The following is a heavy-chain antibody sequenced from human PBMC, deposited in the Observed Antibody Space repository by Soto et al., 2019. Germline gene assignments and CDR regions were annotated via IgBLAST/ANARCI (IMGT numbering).Heavy chain of an antibody. J-gene: IGHJ4*02. CDR3: ARDSARGKGLAAATFDY. V-gene: IGHV3-30-3*01. CDR2: ISYDGSNK. Sequence: GGSLRLSCAASGFTFSSYAMHWVRQAPGKGLEWVAVISYDGSNKYYADSVKGRFTISRDNSKNTLYLQMNSLRAEDTAVYYCARDSARGKGLAAATFDYWGQGTLVTVSS. CDR1: GFTFSSYA. D-gene: IGHD6-25*01.